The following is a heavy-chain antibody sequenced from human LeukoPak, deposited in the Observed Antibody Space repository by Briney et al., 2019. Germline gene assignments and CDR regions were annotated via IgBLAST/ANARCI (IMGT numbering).Heavy chain of an antibody. CDR2: IYYSGST. Sequence: SETLSLTCTVSGGSISSSSYYWGWIRQPPGKGLEWIGSIYYSGSTYYNPSLKSRVTISVDTSKNQFSLKLSSVTAADTAVYYCARDGRVMITFGGVIVPDAFDIWGQGTMVTVSS. CDR1: GGSISSSSYY. D-gene: IGHD3-16*02. J-gene: IGHJ3*02. V-gene: IGHV4-39*07. CDR3: ARDGRVMITFGGVIVPDAFDI.